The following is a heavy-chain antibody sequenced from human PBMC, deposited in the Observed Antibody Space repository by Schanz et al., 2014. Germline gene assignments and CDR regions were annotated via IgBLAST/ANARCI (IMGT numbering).Heavy chain of an antibody. CDR3: ARDLTVDTGYVVHYYYYGMDV. Sequence: VQSVHSGTEVQKLGASVKVSCQTSGYTFTSYGISWVRQAPGQGLEWMGWINPNSGTTNYAQKFQGWVTMTRDTSISTAYMELTSLRFDDTAVYYCARDLTVDTGYVVHYYYYGMDVWGQGTTVTVSS. CDR2: INPNSGTT. J-gene: IGHJ6*02. D-gene: IGHD5-12*01. V-gene: IGHV1-2*04. CDR1: GYTFTSYG.